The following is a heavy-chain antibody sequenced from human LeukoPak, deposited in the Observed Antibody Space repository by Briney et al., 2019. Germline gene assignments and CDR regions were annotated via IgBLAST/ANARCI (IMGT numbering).Heavy chain of an antibody. J-gene: IGHJ6*03. Sequence: GGSLRLSCAASGFTFDDYAMHWVRQAPGKGLEWVSGISWKSGSIVYADSVKGRFTISRDNAKNSLYLQMNSLRAEDTALYYCAKEGQQLVRDYYYYYMDVWGKGTTVTVSS. V-gene: IGHV3-9*01. D-gene: IGHD6-13*01. CDR1: GFTFDDYA. CDR3: AKEGQQLVRDYYYYYMDV. CDR2: ISWKSGSI.